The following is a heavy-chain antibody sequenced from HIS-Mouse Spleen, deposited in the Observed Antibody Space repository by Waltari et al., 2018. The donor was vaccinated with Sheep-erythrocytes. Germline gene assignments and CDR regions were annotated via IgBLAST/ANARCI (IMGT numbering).Heavy chain of an antibody. CDR2: IKSKTDGGKT. Sequence: EVQLVESGGGLVKPGGSLRLSCAASGFTFSNAWMSWVRQAPGKGLEWVGRIKSKTDGGKTDYAAPVKGRFTISRDDSKNTLYLQMNSLKTEDTAVYYCTTRKGAFDIWGQGTMVTVSS. CDR1: GFTFSNAW. CDR3: TTRKGAFDI. V-gene: IGHV3-15*01. J-gene: IGHJ3*02.